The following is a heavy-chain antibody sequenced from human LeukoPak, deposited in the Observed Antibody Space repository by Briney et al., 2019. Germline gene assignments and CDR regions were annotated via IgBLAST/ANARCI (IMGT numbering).Heavy chain of an antibody. CDR1: GGSISSSSYY. CDR3: ARLGVGI. J-gene: IGHJ3*02. CDR2: IYYSGST. V-gene: IGHV4-39*01. Sequence: PSETLSLTCTVSGGSISSSSYYWGWIRQPPGKGLEWIGSIYYSGSTYYNPSLKSRVTISVDTSKNQFSLKLSSVTAADTAVYYCARLGVGIWGQGTMITVSS. D-gene: IGHD2-15*01.